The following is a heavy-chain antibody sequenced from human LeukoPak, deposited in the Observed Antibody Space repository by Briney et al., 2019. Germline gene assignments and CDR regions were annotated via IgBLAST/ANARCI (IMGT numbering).Heavy chain of an antibody. V-gene: IGHV3-74*01. CDR1: GFTFSKYW. CDR3: ATKQWLAPPPDS. D-gene: IGHD6-19*01. J-gene: IGHJ4*02. CDR2: INTDGTVT. Sequence: PGVSLRFSCAASGFTFSKYWMLWVRQAPGKGLESVSRINTDGTVTTYADSVKGRFTVSRDNADNTMFLQMNSVRDEDTAVYYCATKQWLAPPPDSWGQGTPVTVSS.